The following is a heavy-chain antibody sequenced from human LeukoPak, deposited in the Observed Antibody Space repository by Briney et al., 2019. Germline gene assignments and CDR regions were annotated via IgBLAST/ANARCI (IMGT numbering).Heavy chain of an antibody. CDR1: GGSVSSGDYY. CDR3: ARDNSALDY. D-gene: IGHD2-21*01. V-gene: IGHV4-61*08. J-gene: IGHJ4*02. Sequence: SETLSLTCSVSGGSVSSGDYYWDWVRQPPGRGLEWVGYIYYSGSTNYNPSLKSRLSMSVARSKNQFSLKLKSVTAADTAVYYCARDNSALDYWGQGTLVTVSS. CDR2: IYYSGST.